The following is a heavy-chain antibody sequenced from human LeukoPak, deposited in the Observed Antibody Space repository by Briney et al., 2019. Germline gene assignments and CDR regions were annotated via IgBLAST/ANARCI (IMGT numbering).Heavy chain of an antibody. J-gene: IGHJ1*01. CDR1: GGSINSRY. CDR3: ARGRGKHIVVVTAIGAEYFQH. V-gene: IGHV4-4*07. Sequence: SETLSLTCTVSGGSINSRYWSWIRQPAGQALQWIGRIYASGTTNYNPSLKSRITLSVDTSKNQYSLKLRSVTAADTAVYYCARGRGKHIVVVTAIGAEYFQHWSQGTLVTVSS. D-gene: IGHD2-21*02. CDR2: IYASGTT.